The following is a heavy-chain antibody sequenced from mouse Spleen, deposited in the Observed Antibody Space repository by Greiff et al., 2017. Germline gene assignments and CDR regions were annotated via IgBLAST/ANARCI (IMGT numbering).Heavy chain of an antibody. J-gene: IGHJ4*01. CDR2: IWRGGST. D-gene: IGHD2-1*01. Sequence: QVQLQQSGPSLVQPSQSLSITCTVSGFSLTSYGVHWVRQSPGKGLEWLGVIWRGGSTDYNAAFMSRLSITKDNSKSQVFFKMNSLQADDTAIYYCAKKSYGNYGLYAMDYWGQGTSVTVSS. CDR1: GFSLTSYG. CDR3: AKKSYGNYGLYAMDY. V-gene: IGHV2-5-1*01.